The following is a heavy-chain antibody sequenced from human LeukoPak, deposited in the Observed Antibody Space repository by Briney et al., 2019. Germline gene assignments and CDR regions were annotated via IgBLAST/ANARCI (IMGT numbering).Heavy chain of an antibody. Sequence: SETLSLTCTVSGGSISSYYWSWIRQPAGKGVEWIGRIYTSGSTNYNPSPKSRVTMSVDTSKNQFSLKLSSVTAADTAVYYCARSGEGEYCSSTSCYPGLNWFDPWGQGTLVTVSS. J-gene: IGHJ5*02. CDR2: IYTSGST. V-gene: IGHV4-4*07. D-gene: IGHD2-2*01. CDR3: ARSGEGEYCSSTSCYPGLNWFDP. CDR1: GGSISSYY.